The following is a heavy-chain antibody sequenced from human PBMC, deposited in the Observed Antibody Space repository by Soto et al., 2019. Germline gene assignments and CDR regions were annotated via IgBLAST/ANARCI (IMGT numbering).Heavy chain of an antibody. J-gene: IGHJ4*02. CDR1: GGSISSYY. V-gene: IGHV4-59*01. D-gene: IGHD6-13*01. CDR2: IYYSGST. CDR3: AGRYSSSWRSPQFDY. Sequence: QVQLQESGPGLVKPSETLSLTCTVSGGSISSYYWSWIRQPPGKGLEWIGYIYYSGSTNYNPSLKSRVTISVDTSKNQFSLKLSSVTAADTAVYYCAGRYSSSWRSPQFDYWGQGTLVTVSS.